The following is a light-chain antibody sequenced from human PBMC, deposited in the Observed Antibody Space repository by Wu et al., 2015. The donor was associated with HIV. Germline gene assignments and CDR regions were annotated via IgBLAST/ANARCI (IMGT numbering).Light chain of an antibody. CDR2: GAS. J-gene: IGKJ2*01. CDR3: QHSEF. Sequence: VLTQSPGTLSLSPGDRATLSCRASHSIDSDLAWYQQKRGQAPKLIIYGASHRASGVPDRFGGGGSGTDFTLIISRLEPEDFGVYFCQHSEFFGQGPNWTSN. CDR1: HSIDSD. V-gene: IGKV3-20*01.